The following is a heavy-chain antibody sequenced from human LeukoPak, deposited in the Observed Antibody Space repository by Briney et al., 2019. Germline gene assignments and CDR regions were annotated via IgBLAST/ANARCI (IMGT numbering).Heavy chain of an antibody. CDR1: GFTFDDYA. V-gene: IGHV3-9*01. J-gene: IGHJ6*02. CDR2: ISWNSGSI. CDR3: AKELHGMDV. D-gene: IGHD1-26*01. Sequence: GRSLRLSCAASGFTFDDYAMHWVRQAPGKGLEWVSGISWNSGSIGYADSVKGRFTISRDNAKNSLYLQMNSLRAEGTALYYCAKELHGMDVWGQGTTVTVSS.